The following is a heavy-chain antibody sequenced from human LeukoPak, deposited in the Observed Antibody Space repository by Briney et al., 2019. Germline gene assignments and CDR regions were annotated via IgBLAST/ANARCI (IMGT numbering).Heavy chain of an antibody. V-gene: IGHV4-30-2*01. CDR1: GGSISSGGYY. J-gene: IGHJ4*02. CDR2: IYHSGST. CDR3: ASTSIAAPDDY. Sequence: SQTLSLTCTVSGGSISSGGYYWSWIRQPPGKGLEWIGYIYHSGSTYCNPSLKSRVTISVDTSKNQFSLKLSSVTAADTAVYYCASTSIAAPDDYWGQGTLVTVSS. D-gene: IGHD6-6*01.